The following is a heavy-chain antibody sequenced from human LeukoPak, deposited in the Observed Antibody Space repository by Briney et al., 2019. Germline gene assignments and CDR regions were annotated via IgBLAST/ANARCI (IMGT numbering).Heavy chain of an antibody. CDR3: ARGLDNWNVYIFDY. Sequence: GSLRLSCAASGFTFSSYSMNWVRQAPGKGLEWIGEINHSGSTKYNPSLKSRVTISVDTSKNQFSLKLSSVTAADTAVYYCARGLDNWNVYIFDYWGQGALVTVSS. J-gene: IGHJ4*02. D-gene: IGHD1-20*01. V-gene: IGHV4-34*01. CDR1: GFTFSSYS. CDR2: INHSGST.